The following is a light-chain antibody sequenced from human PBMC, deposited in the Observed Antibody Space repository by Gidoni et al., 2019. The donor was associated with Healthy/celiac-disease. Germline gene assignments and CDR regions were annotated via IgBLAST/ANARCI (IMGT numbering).Light chain of an antibody. CDR1: QSVSSN. CDR2: GAS. V-gene: IGKV3-15*01. J-gene: IGKJ1*01. Sequence: EIVMTQPPATLSVSPGERATLSCRASQSVSSNLAWYQQKPGQAPRPLIYGASTRATGIPARFSGSGSGTEFTLTISSRQSEDFAVYYCQQYNNWPPWTFGQGTKVEIK. CDR3: QQYNNWPPWT.